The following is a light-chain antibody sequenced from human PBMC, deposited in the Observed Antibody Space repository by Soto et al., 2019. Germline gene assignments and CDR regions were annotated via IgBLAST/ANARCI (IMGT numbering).Light chain of an antibody. V-gene: IGKV1-5*03. CDR1: QNIRSW. CDR3: QQYSTYSWT. CDR2: KAS. J-gene: IGKJ1*01. Sequence: DIQMTQSPSTLSASVGDRVTITCRASQNIRSWLAWYQQEPGKAPKLLISKASSLESGVPSRFSGSGSGTEFTLTIRSLPPDAFATYYCQQYSTYSWTFGNGNKVSI.